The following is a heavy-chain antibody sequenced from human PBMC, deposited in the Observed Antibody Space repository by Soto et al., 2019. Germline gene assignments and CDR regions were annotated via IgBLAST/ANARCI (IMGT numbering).Heavy chain of an antibody. CDR1: GGTFSSYA. CDR2: IIPIFGTA. J-gene: IGHJ4*02. CDR3: AREKNYYGSGSYSYYFDY. D-gene: IGHD3-10*01. V-gene: IGHV1-69*13. Sequence: SVKVSCKASGGTFSSYAISWVRQAPGQGLEWMGGIIPIFGTANYAQKFQGRVTITADESTSTAYMELSSLRSEDTAVYYCAREKNYYGSGSYSYYFDYWGQGTLVTISS.